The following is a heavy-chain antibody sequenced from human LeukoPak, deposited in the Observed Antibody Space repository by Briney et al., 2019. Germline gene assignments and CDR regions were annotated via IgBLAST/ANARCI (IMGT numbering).Heavy chain of an antibody. CDR2: INPNSGGT. V-gene: IGHV1-2*06. CDR1: GYTFTGYY. J-gene: IGHJ6*03. Sequence: ASVKVSCKASGYTFTGYYMHRVRQAPGQGLEWMGRINPNSGGTNYAQKFQGRVTMTRDTSISTAYMELSRLRSDDTAVYYCARDLLVTRAGPHHYYYYMDVWGKGTTVTVSS. CDR3: ARDLLVTRAGPHHYYYYMDV. D-gene: IGHD2-21*02.